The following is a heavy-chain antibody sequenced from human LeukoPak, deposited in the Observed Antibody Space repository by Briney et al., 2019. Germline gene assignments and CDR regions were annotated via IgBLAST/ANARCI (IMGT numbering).Heavy chain of an antibody. CDR3: ARGPRTSTYYYDSSGYYYPGFDY. J-gene: IGHJ4*02. CDR2: INHSGST. D-gene: IGHD3-22*01. CDR1: GGSISSYY. Sequence: SETLSLTCTVSGGSISSYYWSWLRQPPGKGLEWIGEINHSGSTNYNPSLKSRVTISVDTSKNQFSLKLSSVTAADTAVYYCARGPRTSTYYYDSSGYYYPGFDYWGQGTLVTVSS. V-gene: IGHV4-34*01.